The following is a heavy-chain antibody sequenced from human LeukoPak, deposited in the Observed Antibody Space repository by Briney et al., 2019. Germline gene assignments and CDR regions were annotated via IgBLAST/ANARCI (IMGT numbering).Heavy chain of an antibody. CDR1: GYTLTELS. V-gene: IGHV1-24*01. D-gene: IGHD3-3*01. CDR2: FDPEDGET. CDR3: ATALRYYDFWSGYYTDY. J-gene: IGHJ4*02. Sequence: ASVKVSCKVSGYTLTELSMHWVRQAPGKGLEWMGGFDPEDGETIYAQKFQGRVTMTEDTSTGTAYLELSSLRSEETAVYYCATALRYYDFWSGYYTDYWGQGTLVTVSS.